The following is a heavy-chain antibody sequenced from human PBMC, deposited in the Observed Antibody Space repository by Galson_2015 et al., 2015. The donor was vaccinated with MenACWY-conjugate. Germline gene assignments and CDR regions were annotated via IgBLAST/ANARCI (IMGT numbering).Heavy chain of an antibody. D-gene: IGHD5-12*01. V-gene: IGHV3-11*03. CDR2: ISDSGSYI. CDR1: GFTFSDYY. CDR3: ATIRRGRGYYFDH. Sequence: SLRLSCAASGFTFSDYYMMWIRQSPGKGPEWVSYISDSGSYIDYADSVKGRFSISRDNAKDSLYLQMSSLRPEDTAVYYCATIRRGRGYYFDHWGQGTLVTVSS. J-gene: IGHJ4*02.